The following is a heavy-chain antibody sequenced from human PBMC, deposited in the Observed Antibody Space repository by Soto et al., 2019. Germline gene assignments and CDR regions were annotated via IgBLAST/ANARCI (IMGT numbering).Heavy chain of an antibody. CDR2: INQDGSDR. Sequence: EVQLVESGGGLVQPGGSLRLSCAASGLTFIAYWMSWVRKVPGKGLEWVASINQDGSDRRYVDSMRGRFTVSRDNTKNSLYLQMNSLRVEDTAVYFCARLYGSVTTYDYWGQGALATVSS. J-gene: IGHJ4*02. V-gene: IGHV3-7*01. D-gene: IGHD6-19*01. CDR3: ARLYGSVTTYDY. CDR1: GLTFIAYW.